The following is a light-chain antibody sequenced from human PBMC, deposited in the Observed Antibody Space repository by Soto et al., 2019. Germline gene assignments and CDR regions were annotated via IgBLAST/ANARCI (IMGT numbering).Light chain of an antibody. V-gene: IGLV2-14*01. Sequence: QSVLTHPASVSGSPGQSITISCTGTSSDAGGYNFVSWYQQHPGRAPKLLIYEVSRRPSGVSNRFSGSKSGDTASLTISGLQAEDEADYYCYSYRGYYTRVFGTGTKV. CDR3: YSYRGYYTRV. CDR1: SSDAGGYNF. CDR2: EVS. J-gene: IGLJ1*01.